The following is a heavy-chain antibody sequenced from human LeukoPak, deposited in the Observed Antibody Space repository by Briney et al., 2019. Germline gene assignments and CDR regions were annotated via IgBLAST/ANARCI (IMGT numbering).Heavy chain of an antibody. CDR3: ARDLWWEGGGDPPY. Sequence: GGSLRLSCAASGFTFSNAWMSWVHQAPGKGLEWVGRIKSKTDGGTTDYAAPVKGRFTISRDDSKNTLYLQMYSLRAEDMAVYYCARDLWWEGGGDPPYWGQGTLVTVSS. CDR1: GFTFSNAW. V-gene: IGHV3-15*01. CDR2: IKSKTDGGTT. D-gene: IGHD2-21*02. J-gene: IGHJ4*02.